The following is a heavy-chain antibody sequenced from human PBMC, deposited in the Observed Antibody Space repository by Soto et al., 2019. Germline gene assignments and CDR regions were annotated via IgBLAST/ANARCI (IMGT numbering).Heavy chain of an antibody. Sequence: ALQTNGKGLYWVSGISSSGRRTYYADSVKGRFTISRDNSKNTLYLQMDSLRGDDTAVYYFAKVGKYRVFVQYFDSSG. V-gene: IGHV3-23*01. J-gene: IGHJ5*01. CDR2: ISSSGRRT. D-gene: IGHD6-6*01. CDR3: AKVGKYRVFVQYFDS.